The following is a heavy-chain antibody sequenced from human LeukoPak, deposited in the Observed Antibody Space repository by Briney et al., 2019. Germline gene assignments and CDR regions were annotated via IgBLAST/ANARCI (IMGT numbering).Heavy chain of an antibody. D-gene: IGHD6-13*01. CDR3: TTVHSSSWYGYYFDY. V-gene: IGHV3-15*01. Sequence: GGSLRLPCAASGFTFSNAWMSWVRQAPGKGLEWVGRIKSKTDGGTTDYAAPVKGRFTISRDDSKNTLYLQMNSLKTEDTAVYYCTTVHSSSWYGYYFDYWGQGTLVTVSS. CDR2: IKSKTDGGTT. J-gene: IGHJ4*02. CDR1: GFTFSNAW.